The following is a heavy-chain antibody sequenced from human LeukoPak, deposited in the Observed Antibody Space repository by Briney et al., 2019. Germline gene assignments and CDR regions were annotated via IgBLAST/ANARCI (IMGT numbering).Heavy chain of an antibody. Sequence: ASVKVSCQASGYTFTGFYVHWVRQAPGQGLEWMGRINPNSGDTNYAQKFQGRVTMTRDTSITTAYMELSRLRSDDTAVYYCARDLYQFDSSGYYDYYGMDVWGQGTTVTVSS. CDR1: GYTFTGFY. CDR3: ARDLYQFDSSGYYDYYGMDV. J-gene: IGHJ6*02. CDR2: INPNSGDT. D-gene: IGHD3-22*01. V-gene: IGHV1-2*06.